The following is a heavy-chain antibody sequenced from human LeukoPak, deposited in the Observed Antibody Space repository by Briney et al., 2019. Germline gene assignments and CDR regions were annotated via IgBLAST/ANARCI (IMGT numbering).Heavy chain of an antibody. CDR2: IHNSGTT. J-gene: IGHJ4*02. CDR3: ARRYYYNLGSFPFDF. V-gene: IGHV4-34*01. D-gene: IGHD3-10*01. Sequence: SETLSLTCAVSGGPFSGYFWSWIRQSSGKGLEWIGEIHNSGTTNYNPSLNSRVTISEDSSKNQFYLNLNSVTAADTAVYYCARRYYYNLGSFPFDFWGQGTLVTVSS. CDR1: GGPFSGYF.